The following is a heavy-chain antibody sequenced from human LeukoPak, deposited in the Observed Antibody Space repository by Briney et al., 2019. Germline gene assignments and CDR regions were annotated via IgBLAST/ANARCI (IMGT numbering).Heavy chain of an antibody. D-gene: IGHD2-15*01. J-gene: IGHJ4*02. V-gene: IGHV3-48*04. CDR1: GFTFSSYS. Sequence: GGSLRLSCAASGFTFSSYSLNWVRQAPGKGLEWVSFISSTSISIYYADSVKGRFTISRDNPEKSLYLQMNSLRAEDTGVYYCARDRGGSYSAIDCWGEGTLVTVSS. CDR3: ARDRGGSYSAIDC. CDR2: ISSTSISI.